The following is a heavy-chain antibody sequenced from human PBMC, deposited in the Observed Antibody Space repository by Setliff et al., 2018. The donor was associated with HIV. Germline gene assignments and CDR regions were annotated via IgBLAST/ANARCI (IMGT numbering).Heavy chain of an antibody. V-gene: IGHV3-7*03. CDR1: GFSFSDYW. Sequence: PGGSLRLSCEGNGFSFSDYWMTWVRQAPGKGLQWVANIKQDGSETSYAESVQGRFTISRGTAPNSVYLQMNDLRVDDTAVYYCARIILYCPGETCYMDTFDMWGQGTTVTVSS. J-gene: IGHJ3*02. CDR3: ARIILYCPGETCYMDTFDM. D-gene: IGHD2-8*02. CDR2: IKQDGSET.